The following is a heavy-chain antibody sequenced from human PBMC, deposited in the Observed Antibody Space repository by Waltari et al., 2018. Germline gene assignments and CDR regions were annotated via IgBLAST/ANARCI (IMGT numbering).Heavy chain of an antibody. CDR2: INSDGSST. CDR1: GFTFSFFW. CDR3: ASMGKNYYDSSGHLRGY. Sequence: EVQLVESGGGLVQPGGSLRLSCAASGFTFSFFWMDWVRRVPGKGLVWVARINSDGSSTGDAASVKGRFTISRDNAKDTLSLQMNSLRAADTAVYYCASMGKNYYDSSGHLRGYWGQGTLVTVSS. J-gene: IGHJ4*02. V-gene: IGHV3-74*01. D-gene: IGHD3-22*01.